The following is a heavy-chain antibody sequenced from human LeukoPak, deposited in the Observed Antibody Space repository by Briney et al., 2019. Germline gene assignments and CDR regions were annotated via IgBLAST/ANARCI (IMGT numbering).Heavy chain of an antibody. CDR1: GYSFTSYW. Sequence: GESLRISCKGSGYSFTSYWISWVRQMPGKGLEWMGRIDPSDSYTNYSPSFQGHDTISADKSISTAYLQWSSLKASDTAMYYCARHVSYYGSGSYPYAFDIWGQGTMVTVSS. CDR2: IDPSDSYT. J-gene: IGHJ3*02. V-gene: IGHV5-10-1*01. D-gene: IGHD3-10*01. CDR3: ARHVSYYGSGSYPYAFDI.